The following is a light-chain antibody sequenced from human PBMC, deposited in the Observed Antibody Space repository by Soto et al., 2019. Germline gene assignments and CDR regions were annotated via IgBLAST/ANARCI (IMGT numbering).Light chain of an antibody. CDR3: QQFNSYPFT. V-gene: IGKV1-13*02. Sequence: AIPLTQSPSSLSASVGDRVTITCRASQGISSALAWYQHQPVKAPRLLIYAASSLESGVPSRFSGSGSGTDFTLTISCLQPEDFATYYCQQFNSYPFTFGPGTKLDVK. CDR2: AAS. CDR1: QGISSA. J-gene: IGKJ3*01.